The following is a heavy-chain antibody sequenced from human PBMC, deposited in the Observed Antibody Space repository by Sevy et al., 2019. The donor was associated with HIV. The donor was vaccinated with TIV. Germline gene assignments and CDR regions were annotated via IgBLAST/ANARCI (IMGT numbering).Heavy chain of an antibody. J-gene: IGHJ4*02. Sequence: GGSLRLSCAASGFTFRDYPMNWIRQAPGKGLEWLSYLSRASDSIYYADSVMGQFTVSRDNAKNSLYLQMDRLSDEDTAIYYCAREHTGSFPDFWGQGTLVTVSS. CDR3: AREHTGSFPDF. CDR2: LSRASDSI. CDR1: GFTFRDYP. V-gene: IGHV3-48*02. D-gene: IGHD1-26*01.